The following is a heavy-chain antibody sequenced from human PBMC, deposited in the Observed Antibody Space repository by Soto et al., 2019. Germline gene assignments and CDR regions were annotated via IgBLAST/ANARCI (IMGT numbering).Heavy chain of an antibody. J-gene: IGHJ5*02. CDR1: GDSYSISTYS. CDR2: IYQSGVT. CDR3: AGMPYTSGLSFDP. V-gene: IGHV4-30-2*01. Sequence: SETLSLTCNMSGDSYSISTYSWSWIRQPPGKALQWIGFIYQSGVTSYNPSLASRVSISLDRSNNQCSLKLKSVTAADTAVYFCAGMPYTSGLSFDPWGPGTLVTVSS. D-gene: IGHD6-19*01.